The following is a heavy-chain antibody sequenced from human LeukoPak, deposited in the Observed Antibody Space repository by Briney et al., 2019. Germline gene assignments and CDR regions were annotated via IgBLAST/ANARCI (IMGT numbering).Heavy chain of an antibody. J-gene: IGHJ3*02. V-gene: IGHV4-59*01. CDR1: GGSISSYY. Sequence: SETLSLTCTVSGGSISSYYWSWIRQPPGKGLEWIGYIYYSGSTNYNPSLKSRVTISVDTSKNQISLKLSSVTAVDTAVYYCARDLGVMVRAFDIWGQGTMVTVSS. D-gene: IGHD5-18*01. CDR2: IYYSGST. CDR3: ARDLGVMVRAFDI.